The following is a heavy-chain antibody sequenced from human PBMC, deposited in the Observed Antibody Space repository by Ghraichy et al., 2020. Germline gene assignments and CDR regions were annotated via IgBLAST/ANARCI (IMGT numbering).Heavy chain of an antibody. CDR3: ARGLGSGDAFDV. CDR2: IFYSGST. D-gene: IGHD2-15*01. Sequence: SETLSLTCTVSGGSISSGGYYWTWIRQHPGKGLEWIGNIFYSGSTSYSPSLESRLIISVDTSKNQFSLMLSSVTAADTAVYYCARGLGSGDAFDVWGQGTMVTVSS. V-gene: IGHV4-31*03. CDR1: GGSISSGGYY. J-gene: IGHJ3*01.